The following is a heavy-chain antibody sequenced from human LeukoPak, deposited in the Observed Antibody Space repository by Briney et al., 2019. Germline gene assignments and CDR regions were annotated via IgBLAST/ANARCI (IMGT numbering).Heavy chain of an antibody. CDR3: ASRFGDYYYYYMDV. CDR1: GFTFSSHW. J-gene: IGHJ6*03. D-gene: IGHD3-10*01. V-gene: IGHV3-7*01. Sequence: GGSLRLSCAASGFTFSSHWMSWVRQAPGKGLEWVANIKQDGSEKYYVDSVKGRFTISRDNAKNSLYLQMNSLRAEDTAVYYCASRFGDYYYYYMDVWGKGTTVTISS. CDR2: IKQDGSEK.